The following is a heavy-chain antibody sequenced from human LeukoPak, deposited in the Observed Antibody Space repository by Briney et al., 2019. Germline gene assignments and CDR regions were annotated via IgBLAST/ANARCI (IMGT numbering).Heavy chain of an antibody. CDR3: ARDHYRKYGSVSYLWFDP. CDR1: GGSISSGGYY. D-gene: IGHD3-10*01. V-gene: IGHV4-31*03. J-gene: IGHJ5*02. CDR2: IYYSGST. Sequence: SQTLSLTCTVSGGSISSGGYYWSWIRQHPGKGLEWIGYIYYSGSTYYNPSLKSRVTISVDTSKNQFSLKLSSVTAADTAAYYCARDHYRKYGSVSYLWFDPWGQGTLVTVSS.